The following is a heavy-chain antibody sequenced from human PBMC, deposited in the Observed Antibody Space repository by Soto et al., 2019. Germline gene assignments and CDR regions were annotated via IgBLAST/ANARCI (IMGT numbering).Heavy chain of an antibody. Sequence: ASVKVSCKASGYTFTSYYMHWVRQAPGQGLEWMGWINPNSGGTNYAQKFQGWVTMTRDTSISTAYMELSRLRSDDTAVYYCARDRYCSSTSCLLWSYYYGMDVWGQGTTVTVSS. D-gene: IGHD2-2*01. CDR2: INPNSGGT. V-gene: IGHV1-2*04. CDR3: ARDRYCSSTSCLLWSYYYGMDV. CDR1: GYTFTSYY. J-gene: IGHJ6*02.